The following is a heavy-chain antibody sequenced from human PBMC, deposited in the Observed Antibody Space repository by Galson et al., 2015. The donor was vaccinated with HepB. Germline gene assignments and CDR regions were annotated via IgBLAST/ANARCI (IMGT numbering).Heavy chain of an antibody. D-gene: IGHD6-19*01. J-gene: IGHJ4*02. CDR1: GDSIKTSSNYY. V-gene: IGHV4-39*01. CDR3: ARRTSGWSFEY. CDR2: IYYYGNT. Sequence: ETLSLTCTVSGDSIKTSSNYYWGWIRQPPGKGLEWIGTIYYYGNTFFNPSLKSRVTISVDTSKNQFSLKLRSVTAADTAVYYCARRTSGWSFEYWGQGILVTVSS.